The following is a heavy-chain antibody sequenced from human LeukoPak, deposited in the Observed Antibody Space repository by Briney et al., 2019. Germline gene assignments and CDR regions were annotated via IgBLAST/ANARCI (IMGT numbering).Heavy chain of an antibody. CDR3: ARPGYSYGYRGDY. D-gene: IGHD5-18*01. V-gene: IGHV3-21*01. Sequence: PGGSLRLSCVASGFDFSDAWMTWVRQAPGKGLEWVSSISSSSSHIYYADSVKGRFTISRDNAKNSLYLQMNSLRAEDTAVYYCARPGYSYGYRGDYWGQGTLVTVSS. CDR2: ISSSSSHI. CDR1: GFDFSDAW. J-gene: IGHJ4*02.